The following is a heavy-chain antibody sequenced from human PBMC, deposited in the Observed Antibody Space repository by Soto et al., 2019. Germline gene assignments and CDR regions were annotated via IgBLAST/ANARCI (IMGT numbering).Heavy chain of an antibody. CDR2: IWYDGSNK. D-gene: IGHD6-6*01. CDR1: GFTFSSYG. J-gene: IGHJ6*02. CDR3: ARDSLNSSSSIRHYYYGMDV. Sequence: GGSLRLSCAASGFTFSSYGMHWVRQAPGKGLEWVAVIWYDGSNKYYADSVKGRFTISRDNSKNTLYLQMNSLRAEDTAVYYCARDSLNSSSSIRHYYYGMDVWGQGTKVTVSS. V-gene: IGHV3-33*01.